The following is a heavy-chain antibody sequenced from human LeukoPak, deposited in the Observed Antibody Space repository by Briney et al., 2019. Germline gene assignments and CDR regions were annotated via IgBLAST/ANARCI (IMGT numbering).Heavy chain of an antibody. CDR1: GLTFRSYW. V-gene: IGHV3-7*01. Sequence: GGSLRLSCAVSGLTFRSYWMSWVRQAPGKGLEWVTNINQDGSEKYFLDSVRGRFTISRDNAKNSLALQMNTLRAEDTAVYYCARERDGRFFDYWGQGTLVTVSS. D-gene: IGHD5-24*01. CDR3: ARERDGRFFDY. J-gene: IGHJ4*02. CDR2: INQDGSEK.